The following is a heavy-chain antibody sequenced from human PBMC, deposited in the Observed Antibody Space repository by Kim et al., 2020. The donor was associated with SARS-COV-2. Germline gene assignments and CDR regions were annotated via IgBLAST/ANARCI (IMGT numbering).Heavy chain of an antibody. Sequence: GGSLRLSCAASGFTFSSYGMHWVRQAPGKGLEWVAVISYDGSNKYYADSVKGRFTISRDNSKNTLYLQMNSLRAEDTAVYYCAKELDTGYSSGYYYYYG. CDR1: GFTFSSYG. V-gene: IGHV3-30*18. CDR2: ISYDGSNK. CDR3: AKELDTGYSSGYYYYYG. J-gene: IGHJ6*01. D-gene: IGHD6-19*01.